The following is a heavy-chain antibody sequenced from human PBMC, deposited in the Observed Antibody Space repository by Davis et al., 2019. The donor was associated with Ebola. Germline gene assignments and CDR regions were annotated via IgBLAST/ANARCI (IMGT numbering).Heavy chain of an antibody. V-gene: IGHV4-59*12. J-gene: IGHJ3*02. CDR1: GGSFSGYY. CDR3: ARDQAAAGADDAFDI. CDR2: IYYSGST. Sequence: PGGSLRLSCAVYGGSFSGYYWSWIRQPPGKGLEWIGYIYYSGSTNYNPSLKSRVTISVDTSKNQFSLKLSSVTAADTAVYYCARDQAAAGADDAFDIWGQGTMVTVSS. D-gene: IGHD6-13*01.